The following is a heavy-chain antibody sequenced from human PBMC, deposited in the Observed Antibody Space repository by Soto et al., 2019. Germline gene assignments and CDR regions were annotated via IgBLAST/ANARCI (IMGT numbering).Heavy chain of an antibody. V-gene: IGHV3-11*01. CDR3: ARTYGGYPPLYYGMDV. CDR2: ISSRDNTI. Sequence: QVHLVESGGDLVKPGGSLRLSCAASEFSFSDYYMNWIRQAPGKGLEWVSSISSRDNTIYYADSVQGRFTISRDNAKNSASLQMTSLRAEDTAVYYCARTYGGYPPLYYGMDVWGQGTTVTVSS. J-gene: IGHJ6*02. D-gene: IGHD5-12*01. CDR1: EFSFSDYY.